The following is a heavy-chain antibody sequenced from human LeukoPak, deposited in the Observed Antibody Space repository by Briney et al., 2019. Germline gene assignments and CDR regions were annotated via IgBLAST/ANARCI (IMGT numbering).Heavy chain of an antibody. D-gene: IGHD3-3*01. V-gene: IGHV3-48*01. J-gene: IGHJ3*02. Sequence: PGGSLRLSCAASGFNFRSYSMNWVRQAPGKGLEWVSYISSLSGTMYYADSVKGRFIISRDNAKSSLFLQMNSLRAEDTSVYYCAINLYDFWSGYPMGTNDAFDIWGQGTMVTVSS. CDR2: ISSLSGTM. CDR1: GFNFRSYS. CDR3: AINLYDFWSGYPMGTNDAFDI.